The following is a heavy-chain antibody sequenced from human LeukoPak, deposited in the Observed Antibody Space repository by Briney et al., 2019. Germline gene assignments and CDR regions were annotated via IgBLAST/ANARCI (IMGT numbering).Heavy chain of an antibody. V-gene: IGHV3-48*01. Sequence: GGSLRLSCAASGFTFSSYSMNWVRQAPGKGLEWVSYISSSSSTIYYADSVKGRFTISRDNAKNSLYLQMNSLRAEETAVYYCARDLTVVVVAASDHDAFDIWGQGRMVTVSS. CDR3: ARDLTVVVVAASDHDAFDI. CDR1: GFTFSSYS. CDR2: ISSSSSTI. J-gene: IGHJ3*02. D-gene: IGHD2-15*01.